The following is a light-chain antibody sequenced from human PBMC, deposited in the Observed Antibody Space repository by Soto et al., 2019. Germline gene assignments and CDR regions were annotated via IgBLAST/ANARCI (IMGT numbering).Light chain of an antibody. CDR2: DGS. V-gene: IGKV3D-20*01. CDR3: QQYDNSAPLS. J-gene: IGKJ4*01. CDR1: QSVRSSY. Sequence: EIVLTQSPATLSLSPGDRATLSCGASQSVRSSYVAWYQQKAGLAPRLLIYDGSSRASGIPDRFSGSGSGTDFPLTIGRLEPEEFAVYYCQQYDNSAPLSFGGGTKVEMK.